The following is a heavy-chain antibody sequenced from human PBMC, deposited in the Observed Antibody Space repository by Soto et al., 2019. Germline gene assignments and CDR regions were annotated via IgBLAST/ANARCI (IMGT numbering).Heavy chain of an antibody. D-gene: IGHD5-12*01. CDR1: GGTFSSYT. CDR2: IIPILGIA. CDR3: ARDRRGYSGYDLFDY. J-gene: IGHJ4*02. V-gene: IGHV1-69*04. Sequence: SVKVSCKASGGTFSSYTISWVRQAPGQGLEWMGRIIPILGIANYAQKFQGRVTITADKSTSTAYMELSSLRSEDTAVYYCARDRRGYSGYDLFDYWGQGTLVTVSS.